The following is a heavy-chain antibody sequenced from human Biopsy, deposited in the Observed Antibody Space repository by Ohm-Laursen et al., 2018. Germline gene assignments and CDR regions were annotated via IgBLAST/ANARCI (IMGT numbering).Heavy chain of an antibody. CDR1: GYTFSSYG. D-gene: IGHD2-2*01. V-gene: IGHV1-18*01. J-gene: IGHJ3*02. Sequence: ATVKISCKASGYTFSSYGINWVRQAPGQGLEWLGWISTYTGNTNYAQNLQGRVTMTTDTSTSTAYMELRSLRSDDTAVYYCARGGTLVVVPTAVLHSFDIWGQGTMVTVSS. CDR2: ISTYTGNT. CDR3: ARGGTLVVVPTAVLHSFDI.